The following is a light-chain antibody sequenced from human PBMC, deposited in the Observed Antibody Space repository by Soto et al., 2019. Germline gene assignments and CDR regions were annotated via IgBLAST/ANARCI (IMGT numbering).Light chain of an antibody. CDR1: SSNIGSNP. CDR2: SND. J-gene: IGLJ3*02. CDR3: AAWSDRPKGWV. Sequence: QSVLTQPPSASGTPGQRVTIFCSGSSSNIGSNPVNWYRQVPGTAPQLVIYSNDQRPSGVPDRFSGSKSGTSASLAISGLQSEDEADYYCAAWSDRPKGWVFGGGTKVTVL. V-gene: IGLV1-44*01.